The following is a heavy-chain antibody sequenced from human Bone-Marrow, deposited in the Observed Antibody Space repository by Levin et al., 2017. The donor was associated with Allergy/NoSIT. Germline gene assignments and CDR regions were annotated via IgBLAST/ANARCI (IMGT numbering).Heavy chain of an antibody. V-gene: IGHV1-69*13. CDR1: GGTFNTFP. CDR2: IIPIFGTT. J-gene: IGHJ4*02. Sequence: SVKVSCKASGGTFNTFPISWVRLAPGQGLEWMGGIIPIFGTTDYAERFQDRVTITADESTNTAYMELTSLTSDDAAVYYCATRGDCGGDCAMYYFDYWGQGTLVTVSS. D-gene: IGHD2-21*02. CDR3: ATRGDCGGDCAMYYFDY.